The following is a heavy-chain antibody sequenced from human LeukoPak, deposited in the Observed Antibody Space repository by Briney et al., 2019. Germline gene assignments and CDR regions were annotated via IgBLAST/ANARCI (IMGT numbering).Heavy chain of an antibody. Sequence: SVKVSCKASGGTFSSYAISWVRQAPGQGLEWKGRIIPIFGTANYAQKFQGRVTITTDESTSTAYMELSSLRSEDTAVCYCARDYYDSSGYYAFDIWGQGTMVTVSS. D-gene: IGHD3-22*01. V-gene: IGHV1-69*05. CDR1: GGTFSSYA. J-gene: IGHJ3*02. CDR3: ARDYYDSSGYYAFDI. CDR2: IIPIFGTA.